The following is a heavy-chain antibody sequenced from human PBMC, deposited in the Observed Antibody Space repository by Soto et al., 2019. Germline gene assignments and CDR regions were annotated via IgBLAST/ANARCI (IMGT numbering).Heavy chain of an antibody. Sequence: QVQLVESGGGVVQPGRSLRLSCAASGFTFSSYAMHWVRQAPGKGLEWVAVISYDGSNKYYADSVKGRFTISRDNSKNTLYRQMNSLRAEDTAVYYWATNEYWGQGTLVAVAP. CDR3: ATNEY. V-gene: IGHV3-30-3*01. CDR2: ISYDGSNK. D-gene: IGHD1-1*01. CDR1: GFTFSSYA. J-gene: IGHJ4*02.